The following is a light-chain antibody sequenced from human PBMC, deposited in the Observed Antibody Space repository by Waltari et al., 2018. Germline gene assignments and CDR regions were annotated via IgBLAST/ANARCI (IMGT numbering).Light chain of an antibody. J-gene: IGLJ3*02. CDR3: LVHMGGGIWV. V-gene: IGLV8-61*01. Sequence: QTVVTHEPSFSVSPGGTVTLTFGLRSGSVHTSHFPTWDQQTPGQAPRTLIYNTNTRSSGVPDRFSGSILGDKAALFITGAQADDESDYYCLVHMGGGIWVFGGGTKLTVL. CDR2: NTN. CDR1: SGSVHTSHF.